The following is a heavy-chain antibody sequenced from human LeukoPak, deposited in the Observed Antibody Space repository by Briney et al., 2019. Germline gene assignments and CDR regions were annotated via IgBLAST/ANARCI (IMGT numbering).Heavy chain of an antibody. CDR3: ARIIGRSHSSGYQYYFYC. CDR1: GYTFTSYD. D-gene: IGHD3-22*01. J-gene: IGHJ4*02. V-gene: IGHV1-8*01. Sequence: ASVKVSCKASGYTFTSYDINWVRQATGQGLEWMGWMNPNSGNTGYAQKFQGRVTMTRDTSISTAYMELSRLRSDDTAVYYCARIIGRSHSSGYQYYFYCWGQGTLVTVSS. CDR2: MNPNSGNT.